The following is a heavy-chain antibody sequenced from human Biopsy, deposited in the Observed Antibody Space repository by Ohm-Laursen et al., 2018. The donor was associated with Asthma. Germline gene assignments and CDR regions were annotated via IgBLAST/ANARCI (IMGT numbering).Heavy chain of an antibody. CDR3: ARTYYDFLTGQVNDAFAL. V-gene: IGHV1-3*01. J-gene: IGHJ3*01. CDR2: INAGGGNT. CDR1: GYTFIHFA. Sequence: SSVKVSCKASGYTFIHFAIHWVRQAPGQRLEWMGWINAGGGNTKDSQKFQGRVTITRDTSASTAYMDLRSLRSEDTAMYYCARTYYDFLTGQVNDAFALWGQGTMVTVSS. D-gene: IGHD3-9*01.